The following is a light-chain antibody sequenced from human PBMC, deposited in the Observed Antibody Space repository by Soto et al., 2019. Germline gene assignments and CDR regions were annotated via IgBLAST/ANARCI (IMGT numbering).Light chain of an antibody. V-gene: IGKV3-20*01. CDR2: GAS. Sequence: EIVLTQSPGTLSLSPGDRATLSCWASQSVSSSYLAWYQQKPGQAPRLLIFGASSRANGIPDRFRASGSGTDFTLTISRLETEDFAVFYCQQYGSSPLTFGGGTKVDIK. CDR1: QSVSSSY. J-gene: IGKJ4*01. CDR3: QQYGSSPLT.